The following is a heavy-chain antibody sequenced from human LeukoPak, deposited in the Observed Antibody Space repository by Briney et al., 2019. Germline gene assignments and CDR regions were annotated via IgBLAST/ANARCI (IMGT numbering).Heavy chain of an antibody. CDR1: GYSFSIYW. CDR3: ARHRAENYYDSSDVDAFYI. D-gene: IGHD3-22*01. V-gene: IGHV5-10-1*01. CDR2: IDPSDSYT. Sequence: GESLKIYCQGSGYSFSIYWISWVRQMPGKGLEWMGRIDPSDSYTNYSPSFQGHVTISADKSISTAYLQWSSLKASDTAMYYCARHRAENYYDSSDVDAFYICGQGTMVTVSS. J-gene: IGHJ3*02.